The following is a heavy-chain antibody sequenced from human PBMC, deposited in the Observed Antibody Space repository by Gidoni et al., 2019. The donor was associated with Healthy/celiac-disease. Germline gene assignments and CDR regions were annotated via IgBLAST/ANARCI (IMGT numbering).Heavy chain of an antibody. CDR1: GFTFGAYA. V-gene: IGHV3-49*03. Sequence: EVQLVESGGGLVQPGRSLRLSCTASGFTFGAYAMSWFRQAPGKGLEWVGFIRSKAYGGTTEYAASVKGRFTISRDDSKSIAYLQMNSLKTEDTAVYYCTRGGRGYSTRGGKYWGQGTLVTVSS. D-gene: IGHD5-18*01. CDR2: IRSKAYGGTT. J-gene: IGHJ4*02. CDR3: TRGGRGYSTRGGKY.